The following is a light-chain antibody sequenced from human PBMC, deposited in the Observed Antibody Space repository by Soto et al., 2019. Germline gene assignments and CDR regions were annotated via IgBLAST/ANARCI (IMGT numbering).Light chain of an antibody. CDR2: GAS. CDR1: QSVSIN. V-gene: IGKV3-15*01. J-gene: IGKJ1*01. CDR3: QQYNNWPPWA. Sequence: IVMTQSPATLSVSTGERATLSCRASQSVSINLAWYQQKPGQAPRLLIYGASTRATGIPARFSGSGSGTEFTLTISILQSEDLAVYYCQQYNNWPPWAFGQGTKVDSK.